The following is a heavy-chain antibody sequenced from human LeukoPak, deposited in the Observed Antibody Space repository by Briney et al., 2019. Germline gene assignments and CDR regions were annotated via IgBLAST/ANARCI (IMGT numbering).Heavy chain of an antibody. CDR2: ISSSSSYT. J-gene: IGHJ4*02. D-gene: IGHD3-10*01. V-gene: IGHV3-11*06. Sequence: PGGSQRLSCAASGFTFSDYYMSWIRQAPGKGLEWVSYISSSSSYTNYADSVKGRFTISRDNAKNSLYLQMNSLRAEDTAVYYCASFGGSGSYTQWGQGTLVTVSS. CDR1: GFTFSDYY. CDR3: ASFGGSGSYTQ.